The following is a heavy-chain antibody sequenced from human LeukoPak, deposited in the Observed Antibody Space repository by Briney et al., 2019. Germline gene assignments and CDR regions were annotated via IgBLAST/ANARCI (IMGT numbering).Heavy chain of an antibody. CDR3: ARTYYYDSSGSDAFDI. CDR2: IVPILGIA. J-gene: IGHJ3*02. CDR1: GCTFSSYA. D-gene: IGHD3-22*01. Sequence: GSSVKVSCKASGCTFSSYAISWVRQAPGQGLEWMGRIVPILGIANYAQKFQGRVTITADKSTSTAYMELSSLRSEDTAVYYCARTYYYDSSGSDAFDIWGQGTMVTVSS. V-gene: IGHV1-69*04.